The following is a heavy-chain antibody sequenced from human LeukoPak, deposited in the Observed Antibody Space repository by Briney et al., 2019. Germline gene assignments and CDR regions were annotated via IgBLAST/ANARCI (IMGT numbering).Heavy chain of an antibody. CDR2: ISSSSSTI. V-gene: IGHV3-48*04. D-gene: IGHD1-26*01. J-gene: IGHJ4*02. Sequence: GGSLRLSCAASGFTFSNYNMNWVRQAPGKGLEWVSYISSSSSTIYYADSVKGRFTISRDNAKNSLYLQMNSLRAEDTAVYYCARDGVGAYDYWGQGTLVTVSS. CDR3: ARDGVGAYDY. CDR1: GFTFSNYN.